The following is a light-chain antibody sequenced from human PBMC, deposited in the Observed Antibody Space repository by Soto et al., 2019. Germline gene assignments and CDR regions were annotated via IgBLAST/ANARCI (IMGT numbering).Light chain of an antibody. Sequence: DSGITPASYYLPLSPGEWATTNSKSIPIVLSNSKNYLAWFQQKPGQPPKLLISWASMRESGGPDRFSGSGSGTDFTLTISSLQAEDVAVYYCQQYHSDPITFGQGTRLEIK. CDR3: QQYHSDPIT. J-gene: IGKJ5*01. CDR2: WAS. CDR1: PIVLSNSKNY. V-gene: IGKV4-1*01.